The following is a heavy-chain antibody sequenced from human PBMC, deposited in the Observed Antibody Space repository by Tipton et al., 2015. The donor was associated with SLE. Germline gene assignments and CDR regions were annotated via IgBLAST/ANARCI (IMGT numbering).Heavy chain of an antibody. D-gene: IGHD6-19*01. CDR2: IRYDGSNK. V-gene: IGHV3-30*02. J-gene: IGHJ4*02. Sequence: GSLRLSCAASGFTFSSYGMHWVRQAPGKGLEWVAFIRYDGSNKYYADSVKGRFTISRDNSKNTLYLQMNSLRAEDTAVYYCAKGDSSGWYWTGGYYFDYWGQGTLVTVSS. CDR3: AKGDSSGWYWTGGYYFDY. CDR1: GFTFSSYG.